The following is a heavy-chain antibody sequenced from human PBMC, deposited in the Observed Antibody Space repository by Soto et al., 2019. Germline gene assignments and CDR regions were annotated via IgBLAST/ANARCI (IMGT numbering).Heavy chain of an antibody. V-gene: IGHV1-8*01. J-gene: IGHJ5*02. CDR2: MNPNSGNT. CDR1: ESTFMNYG. Sequence: ASVKVSCKASESTFMNYGISWVRQATGQGLEWMGWMNPNSGNTGYALKFQGRVGMTRNTSIYTVYLELSSLASDDTAVYYCVIMASSGTLNWFDPYAQRTLVTVSS. CDR3: VIMASSGTLNWFDP. D-gene: IGHD1-1*01.